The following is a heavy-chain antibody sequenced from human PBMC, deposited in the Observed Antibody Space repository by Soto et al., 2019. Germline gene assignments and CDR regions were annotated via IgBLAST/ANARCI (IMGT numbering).Heavy chain of an antibody. V-gene: IGHV1-46*01. J-gene: IGHJ4*02. Sequence: QVQLVQSGAEVKKPGASVKVSCKASGYTFTSYYLHWVRQAPGQGLEWMGIINPSSGDTSYAQKFLGRVTMTRDTSTSTVYMGLSSLRSEDTAVYYCARSGTGRFTVVRGRYYFDYWGQGTLVTVSS. CDR3: ARSGTGRFTVVRGRYYFDY. D-gene: IGHD3-10*01. CDR2: INPSSGDT. CDR1: GYTFTSYY.